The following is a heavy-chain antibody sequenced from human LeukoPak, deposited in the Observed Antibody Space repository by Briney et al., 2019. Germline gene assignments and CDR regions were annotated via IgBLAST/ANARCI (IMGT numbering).Heavy chain of an antibody. CDR2: IYYSGST. V-gene: IGHV4-59*08. CDR3: ARHVGCSGGSCDYDAFDI. Sequence: PSETLSLTCTVSGGSISSYYWSWIRQPPGKGLEWIGYIYYSGSTNYNPSLKSRVTISVDTSKNQFSLKLSSVTAADTAVYYCARHVGCSGGSCDYDAFDIWGQGTMVTVSS. J-gene: IGHJ3*02. CDR1: GGSISSYY. D-gene: IGHD2-15*01.